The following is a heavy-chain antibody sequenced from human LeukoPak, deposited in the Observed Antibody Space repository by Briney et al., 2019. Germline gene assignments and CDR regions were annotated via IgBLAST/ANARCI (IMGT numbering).Heavy chain of an antibody. CDR2: IYYSGST. Sequence: SETLSLTCTVSGGSISSGGYYWSWIRQHPGKGLERIGYIYYSGSTYYNPSLKSRVTISVDTSKNQFSLKLSSVTAADTAVYYCARENYYGSGSLNPWGQGTLVTVSS. CDR1: GGSISSGGYY. D-gene: IGHD3-10*01. CDR3: ARENYYGSGSLNP. J-gene: IGHJ5*02. V-gene: IGHV4-31*03.